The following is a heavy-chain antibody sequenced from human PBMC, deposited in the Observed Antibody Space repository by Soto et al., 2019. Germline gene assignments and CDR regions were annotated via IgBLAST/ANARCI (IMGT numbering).Heavy chain of an antibody. Sequence: SETLVLTCTFSCCSISSGGYYWSWIRQQPGKGLEWIGYIYYSGSTYYNPSLKSRVTISVDTSKNQFSLKLSSVTAADTAVYYCARERGTTSFALPYIDYWGQGTLVTVSS. D-gene: IGHD1-7*01. CDR1: CCSISSGGYY. V-gene: IGHV4-30-4*08. CDR2: IYYSGST. J-gene: IGHJ4*02. CDR3: ARERGTTSFALPYIDY.